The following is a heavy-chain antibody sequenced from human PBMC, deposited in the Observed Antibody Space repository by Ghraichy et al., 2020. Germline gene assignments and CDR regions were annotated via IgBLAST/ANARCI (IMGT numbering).Heavy chain of an antibody. CDR2: ISTTGTYT. D-gene: IGHD5-12*01. CDR1: GFNSNDYY. CDR3: ARGGSGYDWRVDWFFDL. J-gene: IGHJ2*01. Sequence: GGSLRLSCAASGFNSNDYYITWIRQAPGKRLEWISYISTTGTYTKYADSVEGRFTISRDDAKNSVYLQMSSLRVEDTAIYYCARGGSGYDWRVDWFFDLWGRGILVPVSS. V-gene: IGHV3-11*05.